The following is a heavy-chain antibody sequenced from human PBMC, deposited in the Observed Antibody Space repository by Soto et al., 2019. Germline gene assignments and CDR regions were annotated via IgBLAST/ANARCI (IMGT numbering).Heavy chain of an antibody. D-gene: IGHD5-12*01. Sequence: PGGSLRLSCAASGFTFSSSDMHWVRIHPGKRLEWVAVISSYGSNRYYADSVKCRFTITGRKAKHTQCPQMNGLRAGDTAVYYCAKDSGAAATTFVCWGHGT. V-gene: IGHV3-30*18. CDR3: AKDSGAAATTFVC. J-gene: IGHJ4*01. CDR1: GFTFSSSD. CDR2: ISSYGSNR.